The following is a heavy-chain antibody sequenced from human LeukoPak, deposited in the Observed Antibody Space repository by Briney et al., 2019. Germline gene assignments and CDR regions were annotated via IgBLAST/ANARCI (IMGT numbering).Heavy chain of an antibody. CDR2: IRYDGSNK. CDR3: AKDLSSNAYYYYMDV. V-gene: IGHV3-30*02. J-gene: IGHJ6*03. D-gene: IGHD6-6*01. Sequence: GGSLRLSCAASGFTFSSYGMHWVRQAPGKGLEWVAFIRYDGSNKYYADSVKGRITISRDNSKNTLYLQMNSLRAEDTAVYYCAKDLSSNAYYYYMDVWGKGTTVTVSS. CDR1: GFTFSSYG.